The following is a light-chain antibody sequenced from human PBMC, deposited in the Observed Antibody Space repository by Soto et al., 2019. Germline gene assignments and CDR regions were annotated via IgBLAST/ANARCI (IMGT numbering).Light chain of an antibody. J-gene: IGKJ1*01. CDR1: QSVSSSY. V-gene: IGKV3-20*01. CDR2: GAS. Sequence: VLSPSAGTLSLSPVERATLSCRASQSVSSSYLAWYQQKPGQAPRLLIYGASSRATGIPDRFSGSGSGTDFTLTISRLEPEDFAVYYCQQYNNWPPWTFGQGTKVDIK. CDR3: QQYNNWPPWT.